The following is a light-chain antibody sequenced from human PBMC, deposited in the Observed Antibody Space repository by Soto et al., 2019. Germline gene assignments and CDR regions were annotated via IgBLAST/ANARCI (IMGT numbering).Light chain of an antibody. CDR3: CSYAGSYTVV. CDR2: DVS. Sequence: QSVLTQPRSVSGSPGQSVTIPCTGTSSDVGSYTYVSWYQQHPGKAPKLMIYDVSERPSGVPDRFSGSKSGNTASLTISGLQAEDEADYYCCSYAGSYTVVFGGGTKLTVL. CDR1: SSDVGSYTY. J-gene: IGLJ3*02. V-gene: IGLV2-11*01.